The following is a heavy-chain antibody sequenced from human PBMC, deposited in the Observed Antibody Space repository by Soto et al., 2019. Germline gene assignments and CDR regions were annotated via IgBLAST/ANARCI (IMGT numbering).Heavy chain of an antibody. V-gene: IGHV1-3*05. Sequence: QVQLVQSGAEEKKPGASVKISCKTSGYSFIKNAIHWVRQAPGQRPEWMGWINVGTDKTKYSEKFQGRVTITTDTSASTAYMELTSLGSEDTAVYYCARLEAGVKLDYWGQGTPVTVSS. CDR3: ARLEAGVKLDY. J-gene: IGHJ4*02. CDR2: INVGTDKT. CDR1: GYSFIKNA.